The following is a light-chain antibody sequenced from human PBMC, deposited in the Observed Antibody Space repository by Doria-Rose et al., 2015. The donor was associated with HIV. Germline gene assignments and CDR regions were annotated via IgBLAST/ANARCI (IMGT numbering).Light chain of an antibody. J-gene: IGLJ2*01. CDR1: SSDIGGYNY. CDR2: EVS. V-gene: IGLV2-14*01. Sequence: QSALTQPASVSGSPGQSITISCTGTSSDIGGYNYVSWYQQHTGKAPKLMIYEVSSRPSGVSNRFSGSKSGNTASLTISGLQAEDEAAYYCCSYTRNSLLFGGGTELTVL. CDR3: CSYTRNSLL.